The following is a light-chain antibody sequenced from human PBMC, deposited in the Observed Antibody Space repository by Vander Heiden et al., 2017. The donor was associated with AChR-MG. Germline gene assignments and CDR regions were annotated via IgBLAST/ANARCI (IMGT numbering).Light chain of an antibody. CDR1: QSIRSR. Sequence: EIVLTQSPDLQSVTPKETVTITFRASQSIRSRLHWYQQRPEQSPKLLIKYASQSFSGVPSRFSGSGSGTDFTLTINSLEAEDSATYYCHQSSSLPRTFGQGTKVEIK. CDR2: YAS. V-gene: IGKV6-21*01. J-gene: IGKJ1*01. CDR3: HQSSSLPRT.